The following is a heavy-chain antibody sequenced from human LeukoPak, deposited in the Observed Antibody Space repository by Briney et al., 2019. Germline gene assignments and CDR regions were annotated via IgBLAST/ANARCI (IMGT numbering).Heavy chain of an antibody. CDR1: GFTFSSYG. V-gene: IGHV3-30*03. D-gene: IGHD3-16*01. CDR3: ATLGELYYYYGMDV. J-gene: IGHJ6*02. CDR2: ISYDGSNK. Sequence: EGSLRLSCAASGFTFSSYGMHWVRQAPGKGLEWVAVISYDGSNKYYADSVKGRFTISRDNSKNTLYLQMNSLRAEDTAVYYCATLGELYYYYGMDVWGQGTTVTVSS.